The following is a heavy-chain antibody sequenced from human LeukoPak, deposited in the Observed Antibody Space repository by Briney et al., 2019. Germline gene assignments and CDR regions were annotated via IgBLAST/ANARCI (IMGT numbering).Heavy chain of an antibody. V-gene: IGHV1-24*01. CDR2: LDPEDGET. Sequence: GASVKVSCKVSGYTLTELSMHWVRQAPGKGLEWMGGLDPEDGETIYAQKFQGRVSMTEETSTDTAYMELSSLRSDDTAVYYCATRKPKGCSITSCYLGYYYYYMDVWGKGTTVTVSS. J-gene: IGHJ6*03. D-gene: IGHD2-2*01. CDR3: ATRKPKGCSITSCYLGYYYYYMDV. CDR1: GYTLTELS.